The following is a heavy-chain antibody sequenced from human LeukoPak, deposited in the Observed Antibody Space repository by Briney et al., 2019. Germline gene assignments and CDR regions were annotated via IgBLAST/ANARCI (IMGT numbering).Heavy chain of an antibody. J-gene: IGHJ6*03. CDR2: INHSGST. V-gene: IGHV4-34*01. Sequence: PSETLSLTCAVYGGSFSGYYWSWIRQPPGKGLEWIGEINHSGSTNYNPSLKSRVTISVDTSKNQFSLKLSSVTAADTAVYYCARVRTIFGVVTNYYYYYYYMDVWGEGTTVTVSS. D-gene: IGHD3-3*01. CDR1: GGSFSGYY. CDR3: ARVRTIFGVVTNYYYYYYYMDV.